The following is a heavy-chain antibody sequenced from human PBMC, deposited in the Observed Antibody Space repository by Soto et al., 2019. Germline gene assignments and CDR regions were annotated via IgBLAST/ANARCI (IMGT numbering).Heavy chain of an antibody. D-gene: IGHD1-26*01. CDR3: ARRGGSSPFDY. V-gene: IGHV4-39*01. CDR1: GGSISSSSHY. Sequence: QLQLQESGPGLVKPSETLSLTCTVSGGSISSSSHYWGWIRQSPGKGLEWIGSIYYSGSTYYNPSLKSRVTISVDTSKNQFSLKLSSVTATDTALYYCARRGGSSPFDYWGQGTLVTVSS. J-gene: IGHJ4*02. CDR2: IYYSGST.